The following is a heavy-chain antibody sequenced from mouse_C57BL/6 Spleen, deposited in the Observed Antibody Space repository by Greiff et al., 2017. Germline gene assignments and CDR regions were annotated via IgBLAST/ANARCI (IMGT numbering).Heavy chain of an antibody. CDR1: GYTFTDYE. CDR2: IDPETGGT. V-gene: IGHV1-15*01. J-gene: IGHJ2*01. D-gene: IGHD1-1*01. CDR3: TRFITTEVGPFDY. Sequence: QVQLQQSGAELVRPGASVTLSCKASGYTFTDYEMHWVKQTPVHGLEWIGAIDPETGGTAYNQKFKGKAILTADKSSSTAYMELRSLTSEDSAVYYCTRFITTEVGPFDYWGQGTTLTVSS.